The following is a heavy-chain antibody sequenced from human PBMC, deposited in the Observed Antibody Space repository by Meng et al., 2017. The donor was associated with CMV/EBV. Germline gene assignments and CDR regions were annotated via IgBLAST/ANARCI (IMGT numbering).Heavy chain of an antibody. Sequence: QVQLQEPGQGLVKPSGTRSLPCTVSGGSISSYYWSWIRQPAGKGLEWIGRIYTSGSTNYNPSLKSRVTMSVDTSKNQFSLKLSSVTAADTAVYYCARGPEVDYGDYVGLDYWGQGTLVTVSS. J-gene: IGHJ4*02. V-gene: IGHV4-4*07. CDR3: ARGPEVDYGDYVGLDY. CDR2: IYTSGST. D-gene: IGHD4-17*01. CDR1: GGSISSYY.